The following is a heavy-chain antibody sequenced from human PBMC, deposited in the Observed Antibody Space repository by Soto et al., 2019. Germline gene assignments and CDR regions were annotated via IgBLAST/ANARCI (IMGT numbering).Heavy chain of an antibody. CDR2: IYYSGST. J-gene: IGHJ4*01. CDR1: GGSLSSGGYY. Sequence: QVQLQESGPGLVKPSQTLSLTCTVSGGSLSSGGYYWSWIRQHPGKGLEWIGYIYYSGSTHYNPSLKSRVTISLDTSKNEFSLKLSSVTAADTAVYYCARDEAASGTYXDYXGXGTXVTVXS. V-gene: IGHV4-31*03. CDR3: ARDEAASGTYXDY. D-gene: IGHD6-13*01.